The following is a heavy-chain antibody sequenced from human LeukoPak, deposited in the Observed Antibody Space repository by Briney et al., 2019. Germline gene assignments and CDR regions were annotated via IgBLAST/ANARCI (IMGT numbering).Heavy chain of an antibody. D-gene: IGHD1-26*01. CDR1: GYSFTTFG. CDR2: ISAYNGNT. V-gene: IGHV1-18*01. Sequence: GASVKVSCKTSGYSFTTFGISWVRQAPGQGLEWMGWISAYNGNTNYAQKLQGRVTMTTDTSTSTAYMELRSLRSDDTAVYYCARDRNGYSGSYYVDYWGQGTLVTVSS. CDR3: ARDRNGYSGSYYVDY. J-gene: IGHJ4*02.